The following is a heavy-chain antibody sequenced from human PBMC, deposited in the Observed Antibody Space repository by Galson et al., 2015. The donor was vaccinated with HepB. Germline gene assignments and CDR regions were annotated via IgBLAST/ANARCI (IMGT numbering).Heavy chain of an antibody. D-gene: IGHD5-18*01. CDR2: ISGSGVAT. CDR1: GFTFSSYG. Sequence: SLRLSCAASGFTFSSYGMTWVRQAPGKGLEGVSGISGSGVATYYAGSVKGRFTISRDNSKNTLYLQMNSLRVEDTAVYYCAKDLTPDGYIAKVFDSWGQGTLVTVSS. J-gene: IGHJ4*02. CDR3: AKDLTPDGYIAKVFDS. V-gene: IGHV3-23*01.